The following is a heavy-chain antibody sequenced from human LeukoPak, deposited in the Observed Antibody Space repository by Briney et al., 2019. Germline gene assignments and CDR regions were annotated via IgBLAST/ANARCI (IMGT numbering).Heavy chain of an antibody. J-gene: IGHJ4*02. D-gene: IGHD3-3*01. CDR1: GGSISSGGYY. V-gene: IGHV4-30-2*01. CDR3: AREGFWSGYPSSHFDY. Sequence: PSQTLSLTCTVSGGSISSGGYYWSWIRQPPGKGLEWIGYIYHSGSTYYNPSLKSRVTISVDRSKNQFSLKLSSVTAADTAVYYCAREGFWSGYPSSHFDYWGQGTLVTVSS. CDR2: IYHSGST.